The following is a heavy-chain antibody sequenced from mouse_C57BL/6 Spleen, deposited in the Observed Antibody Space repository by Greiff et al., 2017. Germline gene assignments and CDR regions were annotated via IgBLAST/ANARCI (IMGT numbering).Heavy chain of an antibody. D-gene: IGHD1-1*01. CDR2: IDPENGDT. J-gene: IGHJ2*01. Sequence: VQLQQSGAELVRPGASVKLSCTASGFNIKDDYMHWVKQRPEQGLEWIGWIDPENGDTEYASKFQGKATITADTSSNTAYLQLSSLTSEDTAVYYCTTGYYGSSWGQGTTLTVSS. CDR3: TTGYYGSS. CDR1: GFNIKDDY. V-gene: IGHV14-4*01.